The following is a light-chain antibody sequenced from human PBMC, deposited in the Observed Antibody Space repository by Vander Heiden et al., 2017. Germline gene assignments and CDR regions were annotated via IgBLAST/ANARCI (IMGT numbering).Light chain of an antibody. CDR1: QSVSSN. Sequence: EIVMTQSPATLSVPPGERATLSCRASQSVSSNLAWYQQKPGQAPRLLIYGASTRATGIPARFSGSGCGTEFTLTISSRQSEDFAVYYCQQYNYWPPWTFGQGTKVEIK. CDR2: GAS. V-gene: IGKV3-15*01. CDR3: QQYNYWPPWT. J-gene: IGKJ1*01.